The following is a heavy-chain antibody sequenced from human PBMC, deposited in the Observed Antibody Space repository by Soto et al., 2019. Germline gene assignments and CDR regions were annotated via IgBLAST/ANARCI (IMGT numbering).Heavy chain of an antibody. CDR3: ARVGNPLDC. V-gene: IGHV3-48*03. J-gene: IGHJ4*02. D-gene: IGHD1-1*01. Sequence: VQLVESGGGVVQPGRSLRLSCAASGFTFSSYEMNWVRQAPGKGLEWVSSISSSGSTIYYADSVKGRFTISRDNPKNSLYLQMSSLRAEDTAVYYCARVGNPLDCWGQGTLVTVSS. CDR1: GFTFSSYE. CDR2: ISSSGSTI.